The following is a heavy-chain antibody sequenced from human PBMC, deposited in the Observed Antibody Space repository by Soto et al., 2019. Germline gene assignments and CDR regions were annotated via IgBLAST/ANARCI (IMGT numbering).Heavy chain of an antibody. D-gene: IGHD3-3*01. CDR3: AKVDREMGGLFSLEWLLFGFDY. J-gene: IGHJ4*02. Sequence: EVQLLESGGGLVQPGGSLRLTCAASGFTFSSYAMSWVRQAPGKGLEWVSAISGSGGSTYYADSVKGRFTISRDNSKNTLYLQMNSLRAEDTAVYYCAKVDREMGGLFSLEWLLFGFDYCGQGTLVTVSS. CDR1: GFTFSSYA. V-gene: IGHV3-23*01. CDR2: ISGSGGST.